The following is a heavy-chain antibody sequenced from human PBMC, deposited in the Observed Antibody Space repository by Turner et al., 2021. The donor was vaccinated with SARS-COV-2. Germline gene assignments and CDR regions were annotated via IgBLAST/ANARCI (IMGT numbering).Heavy chain of an antibody. CDR3: ARGQSYNWNRLRFDP. D-gene: IGHD1-20*01. CDR1: GNTFTGYY. Sequence: QVRLVQSGAEVKKPGASVKVSCKASGNTFTGYYMHWVRQAPGQGLEWMGWINPNSGGTSYAQIFQGRVTMTRDTSISTVYMELSRLRSDDTAVYYCARGQSYNWNRLRFDPWGQGTLVTVSS. CDR2: INPNSGGT. V-gene: IGHV1-2*02. J-gene: IGHJ5*02.